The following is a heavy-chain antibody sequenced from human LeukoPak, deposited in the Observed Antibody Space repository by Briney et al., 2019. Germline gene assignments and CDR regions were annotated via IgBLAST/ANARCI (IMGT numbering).Heavy chain of an antibody. V-gene: IGHV4-31*03. CDR1: GGSISSGGYY. J-gene: IGHJ6*02. CDR3: ARDCSSTSCYYYYGMDV. CDR2: IYYSGST. Sequence: PSQTLSLTCTVSGGSISSGGYYWSWIRQHPGKGLEWIGYIYYSGSTYYNPSLKSRVTISVDTSKNQFSLELSSVTAADTAVYYCARDCSSTSCYYYYGMDVWGQGTTVTVSS. D-gene: IGHD2-2*01.